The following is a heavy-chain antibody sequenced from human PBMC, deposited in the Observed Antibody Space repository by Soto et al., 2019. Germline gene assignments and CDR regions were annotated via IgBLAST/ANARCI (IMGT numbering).Heavy chain of an antibody. Sequence: QVQLVQSGAEVKKPGSSVKVSCKASGGTFSSYAISWVRQAPGQGLEWMGGIIPIFGTANYEQKFQGRGTITADESTSTAYMELSSLRSEDTAVYYCARKGSYYDSSGYYGYWVQGTLVTVSS. D-gene: IGHD3-22*01. CDR3: ARKGSYYDSSGYYGY. J-gene: IGHJ4*02. CDR1: GGTFSSYA. CDR2: IIPIFGTA. V-gene: IGHV1-69*01.